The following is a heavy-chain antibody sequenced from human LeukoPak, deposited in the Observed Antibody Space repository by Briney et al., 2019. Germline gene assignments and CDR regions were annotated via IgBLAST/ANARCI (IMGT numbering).Heavy chain of an antibody. CDR2: IIPIFGTA. CDR3: ARDAFGSGSYYNVYYFDY. D-gene: IGHD3-10*01. V-gene: IGHV1-69*05. J-gene: IGHJ4*02. Sequence: SVKVSCKASGGTFSSYAISWVRQAPGQGLEWMGGIIPIFGTANYAQKFQGRVTITTDESTSTAYMELSSLRSEDTAAYYCARDAFGSGSYYNVYYFDYWGQGTLVTVSS. CDR1: GGTFSSYA.